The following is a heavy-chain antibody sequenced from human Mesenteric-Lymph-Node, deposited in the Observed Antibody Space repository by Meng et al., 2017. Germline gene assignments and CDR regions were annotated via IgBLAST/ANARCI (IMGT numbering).Heavy chain of an antibody. Sequence: SETLSLTCTVSGGSISSGSYYWGWIRQPAGKGLEWIGHIYTSGTTNYNPSLKSRVTISADTSKNQVSLKLTSVTATDTAVYYCARDNWYGGSIALGDYWGQGTLVTVPQ. CDR2: IYTSGTT. CDR3: ARDNWYGGSIALGDY. J-gene: IGHJ4*02. D-gene: IGHD4-23*01. V-gene: IGHV4-61*09. CDR1: GGSISSGSYY.